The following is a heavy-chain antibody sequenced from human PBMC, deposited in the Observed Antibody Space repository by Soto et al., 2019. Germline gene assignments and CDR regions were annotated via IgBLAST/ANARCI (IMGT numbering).Heavy chain of an antibody. D-gene: IGHD2-15*01. CDR2: IWYDGSNK. V-gene: IGHV3-33*01. CDR1: GFTFSSYG. CDR3: AREFGYCSGGSCYSGNYYYYGMDV. Sequence: GGSLRLSCAASGFTFSSYGMHWVRQAPGKGLEWVAVIWYDGSNKYYADSVKGRFTISRDNSKNTLYLQMNSLRAEDTAVYYCAREFGYCSGGSCYSGNYYYYGMDVWGQGTTVTVS. J-gene: IGHJ6*02.